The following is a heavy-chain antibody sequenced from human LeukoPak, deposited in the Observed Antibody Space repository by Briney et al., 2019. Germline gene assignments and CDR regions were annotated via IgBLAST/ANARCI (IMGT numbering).Heavy chain of an antibody. J-gene: IGHJ4*02. D-gene: IGHD3-10*01. CDR1: GGSISSYY. CDR2: IYYSGST. CDR3: ASSPYYYGSSPKYYFDY. Sequence: SETLSLTCTVSGGSISSYYWSWIRQPPGKGLEWIGYIYYSGSTNYNPSLKSRVTISVDTSKNQFSLKLSSVTAADTAVYYCASSPYYYGSSPKYYFDYWGQGTLVTVSS. V-gene: IGHV4-59*08.